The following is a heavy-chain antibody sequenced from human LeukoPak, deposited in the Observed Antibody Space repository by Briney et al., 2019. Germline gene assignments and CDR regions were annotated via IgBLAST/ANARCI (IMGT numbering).Heavy chain of an antibody. CDR1: GGSFSGYY. CDR2: IYYSGST. Sequence: SETLSLTCAVYGGSFSGYYWSWIRQPPGKGLEWIGYIYYSGSTNYNPSLKSRVTISVDTSKNQFSLKLSSVTAADTAVYYCARLPFIAAASRAFDYWGQGTLVTVSS. CDR3: ARLPFIAAASRAFDY. J-gene: IGHJ4*02. D-gene: IGHD6-13*01. V-gene: IGHV4-59*01.